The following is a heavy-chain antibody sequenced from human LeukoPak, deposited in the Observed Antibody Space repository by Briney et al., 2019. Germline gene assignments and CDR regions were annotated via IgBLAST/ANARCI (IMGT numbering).Heavy chain of an antibody. J-gene: IGHJ3*02. V-gene: IGHV4-39*01. CDR1: GGSISSSSYY. D-gene: IGHD6-19*01. CDR3: ARHEKWLAYDAFGI. Sequence: SETLSLTCTVSGGSISSSSYYWGWIRQPPGTGLEWIGSIYYSGSTYYNPSLKSRVTISVDTSKNQFSLKLSSVTAADTAVYYCARHEKWLAYDAFGIWGQGTMVTVSS. CDR2: IYYSGST.